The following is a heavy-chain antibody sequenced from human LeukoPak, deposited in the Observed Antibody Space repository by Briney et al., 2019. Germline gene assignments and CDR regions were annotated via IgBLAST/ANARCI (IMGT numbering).Heavy chain of an antibody. V-gene: IGHV4-61*02. CDR1: GDSIRSGSFY. CDR3: GKAYEFAASALHNDC. J-gene: IGHJ1*01. CDR2: IYITGTT. Sequence: SETLSLTCTVSGDSIRSGSFYWSWLRQPAGKGLECIGRIYITGTTDYNPSLKSRVTIAVDTSNNQFLLKLTSVTAADTDWYYCGKAYEFAASALHNDCGGQGARVIVSA. D-gene: IGHD2-15*01.